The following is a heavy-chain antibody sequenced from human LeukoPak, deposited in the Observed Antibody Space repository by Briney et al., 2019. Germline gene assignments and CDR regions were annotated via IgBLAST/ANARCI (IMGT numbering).Heavy chain of an antibody. Sequence: GASVKVSCKTSGYNFLNYGLTWVRQAPGQGLEWMGWISPYNGDTNYAQKVQDRVTMTTDTSTSPAYMELRSLTSDDTAVYYCARLDYGSGSYYNAPLDHWGQGTLVIVSS. V-gene: IGHV1-18*01. CDR1: GYNFLNYG. CDR2: ISPYNGDT. CDR3: ARLDYGSGSYYNAPLDH. J-gene: IGHJ4*02. D-gene: IGHD3-10*01.